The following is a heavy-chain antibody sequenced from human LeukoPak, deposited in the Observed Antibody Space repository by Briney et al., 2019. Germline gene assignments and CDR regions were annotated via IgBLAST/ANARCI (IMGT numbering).Heavy chain of an antibody. J-gene: IGHJ5*02. D-gene: IGHD5-24*01. CDR3: AREARSGLFDP. V-gene: IGHV4-59*06. Sequence: KPSETLSLTCTVSGGSISSYYWSWIRQHPGKGLEWIGYIYYSGSTYYNPSLKSRVTISVDTSKNQFSLKLSSVTAADTAVYYCAREARSGLFDPWGQGTLVTVSS. CDR2: IYYSGST. CDR1: GGSISSYY.